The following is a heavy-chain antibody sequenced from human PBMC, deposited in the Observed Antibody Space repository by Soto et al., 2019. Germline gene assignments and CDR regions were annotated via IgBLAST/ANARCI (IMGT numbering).Heavy chain of an antibody. CDR3: ARDLLDCSGGSCYSYYYYYYGMDV. CDR1: GGSISSGGYY. V-gene: IGHV4-31*03. CDR2: IYYSGST. D-gene: IGHD2-15*01. J-gene: IGHJ6*02. Sequence: SETLSLTCTVSGGSISSGGYYWSWIRQHPGKGLEWIGYIYYSGSTYYNPSLKSRVTISVDTSKNQFSLKLSSVTAADTAVYYCARDLLDCSGGSCYSYYYYYYGMDVWGQGTTVTVSS.